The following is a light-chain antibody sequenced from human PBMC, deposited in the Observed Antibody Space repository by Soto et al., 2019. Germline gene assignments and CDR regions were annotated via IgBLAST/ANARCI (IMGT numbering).Light chain of an antibody. CDR3: QQYYRAPYS. V-gene: IGKV4-1*01. CDR1: QTVFSSYDQDY. CDR2: WAS. J-gene: IGKJ2*01. Sequence: DLVMTQSPDSLAVSLGERATINCKSSQTVFSSYDQDYLAWYQQKPGQPPKLLIYWASNREAGVPDRFSGGGSGTDFPLTISSLQAEDVAVYYCQQYYRAPYSFGQGTKLEIK.